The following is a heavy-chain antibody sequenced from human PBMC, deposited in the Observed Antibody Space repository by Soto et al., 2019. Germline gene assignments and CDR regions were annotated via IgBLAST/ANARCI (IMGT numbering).Heavy chain of an antibody. V-gene: IGHV3-53*01. CDR2: ISNGGST. CDR3: AREAGSISARRFLDS. J-gene: IGHJ4*02. Sequence: EVKLVESGGGLIQPGGSLRLSCAASGVIVSANYMSWVRQAPGRGLEWVSVISNGGSTYYADSVKSRFTISRDTGKNTVYLQMNSLRPEDTAVYYCAREAGSISARRFLDSWGQGTLVTVSS. D-gene: IGHD6-6*01. CDR1: GVIVSANY.